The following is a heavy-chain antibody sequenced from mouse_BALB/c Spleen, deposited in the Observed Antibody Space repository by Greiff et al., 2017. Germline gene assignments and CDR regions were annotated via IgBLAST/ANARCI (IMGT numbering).Heavy chain of an antibody. V-gene: IGHV7-3*02. J-gene: IGHJ2*01. CDR2: IRNKANGYTT. D-gene: IGHD1-1*01. CDR3: ARDTHYYGSGNFDY. CDR1: GFTFTDYY. Sequence: EVQVVESGGGLVQPGGSLRLSCATSGFTFTDYYMSWVRQPPGKALEWLGFIRNKANGYTTEYSASVKGRFTISRDNSQSILYLQMNTLRAEDSATYYCARDTHYYGSGNFDYWGQGTTLTVSS.